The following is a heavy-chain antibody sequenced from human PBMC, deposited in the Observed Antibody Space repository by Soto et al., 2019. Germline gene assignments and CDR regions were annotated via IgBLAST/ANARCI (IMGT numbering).Heavy chain of an antibody. J-gene: IGHJ3*02. CDR1: GFTFSSYA. CDR3: ARVAGGREAFDI. D-gene: IGHD2-15*01. CDR2: ISYDGSNK. Sequence: GGSLRLSCAASGFTFSSYAMHWVRQAPGKGLEWVAVISYDGSNKYYADSVKGRFTISRDNSKNTLYLQMNSLRAEDTAVYYCARVAGGREAFDIWGQGTMVTVSS. V-gene: IGHV3-30-3*01.